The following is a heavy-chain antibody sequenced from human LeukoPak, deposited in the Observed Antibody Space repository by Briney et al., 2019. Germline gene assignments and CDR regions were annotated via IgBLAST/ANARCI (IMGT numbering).Heavy chain of an antibody. Sequence: SVKVSCKASGGTFSSYAISWVRQAPGQGFEWMGGIIPIFGTANYAQKFQGRVTITTDESTSTAYMELSSLRSEDTAVYYCARGEPAAKYYYYYMDVWGKGTTVTVSS. CDR3: ARGEPAAKYYYYYMDV. J-gene: IGHJ6*03. CDR1: GGTFSSYA. D-gene: IGHD2-2*01. V-gene: IGHV1-69*05. CDR2: IIPIFGTA.